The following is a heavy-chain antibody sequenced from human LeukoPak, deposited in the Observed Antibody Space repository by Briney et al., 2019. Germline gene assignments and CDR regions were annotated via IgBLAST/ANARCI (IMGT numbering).Heavy chain of an antibody. V-gene: IGHV1-2*02. CDR3: AGYATTRDFWSGYWPTYYYYYGMDV. CDR1: GYTFTGYY. CDR2: INPNSGGT. D-gene: IGHD3-3*01. J-gene: IGHJ6*02. Sequence: GASVKVSCKASGYTFTGYYMHWVRQAPGQGLEWMGWINPNSGGTNYAQKFQGRVTMTRDTSISTAYMELSRLRSDDTAVYYCAGYATTRDFWSGYWPTYYYYYGMDVWGQGTTVTVSS.